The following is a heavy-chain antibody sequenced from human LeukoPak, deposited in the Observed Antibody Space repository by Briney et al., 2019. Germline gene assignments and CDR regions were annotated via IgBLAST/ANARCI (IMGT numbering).Heavy chain of an antibody. V-gene: IGHV3-53*01. Sequence: GGSLRLSCVVSGFMFNRCWMNWVRQAPGKGLEWVSVLYSGGTAYFADSVKGRFTISRDNSKNTLYLQMNSLRGDDTAVYYCARGSAVAGFDPWGQGTLVTVSS. CDR2: LYSGGTA. J-gene: IGHJ5*02. D-gene: IGHD6-13*01. CDR1: GFMFNRCW. CDR3: ARGSAVAGFDP.